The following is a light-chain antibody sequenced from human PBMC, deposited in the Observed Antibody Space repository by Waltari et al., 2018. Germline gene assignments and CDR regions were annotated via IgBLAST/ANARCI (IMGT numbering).Light chain of an antibody. CDR3: QQYDSSPPT. Sequence: EIVLTQSPGTLSLSPGERATLSCRASQSVSSSYLACYQQMPGQAPRLLIYGASNRATGIPDRFSGSGSGTDFTLTISRLEPEDFAVYYCQQYDSSPPTFGQGTKLEIK. V-gene: IGKV3-20*01. CDR2: GAS. J-gene: IGKJ2*01. CDR1: QSVSSSY.